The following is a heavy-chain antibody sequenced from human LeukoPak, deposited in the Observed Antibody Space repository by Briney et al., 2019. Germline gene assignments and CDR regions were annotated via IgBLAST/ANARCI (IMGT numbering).Heavy chain of an antibody. CDR2: MNPGSGNT. Sequence: ASVKVSCKASGYTFTSFDINWVRQATGQGPEWMGLMNPGSGNTGYAQRFRGRVTMTRDTSISTAYLELSSLTSEDTAVYYCASHTYYLSSGSFGHWGQGTLVTVSS. CDR1: GYTFTSFD. V-gene: IGHV1-8*01. D-gene: IGHD3-10*01. J-gene: IGHJ4*02. CDR3: ASHTYYLSSGSFGH.